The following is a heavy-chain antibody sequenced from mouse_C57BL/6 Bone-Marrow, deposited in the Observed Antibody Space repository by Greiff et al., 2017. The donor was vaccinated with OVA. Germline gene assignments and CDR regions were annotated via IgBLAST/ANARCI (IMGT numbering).Heavy chain of an antibody. CDR1: GYTFTSYW. J-gene: IGHJ1*03. D-gene: IGHD1-1*01. CDR3: ARKDYGSSYWYFDV. Sequence: VQLQQSGAELVKPGASVKMSCKASGYTFTSYWITWVKQRPGQGLEWIGDIYPGSGSTNYNEKFKSKATLTVDTSSSTAYMQLSSLTSEDSAVYYCARKDYGSSYWYFDVWGTGTTVTVSS. V-gene: IGHV1-55*01. CDR2: IYPGSGST.